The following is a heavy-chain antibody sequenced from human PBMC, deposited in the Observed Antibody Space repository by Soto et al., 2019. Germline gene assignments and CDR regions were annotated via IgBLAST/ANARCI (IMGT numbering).Heavy chain of an antibody. D-gene: IGHD4-4*01. V-gene: IGHV1-3*01. CDR1: GYTFTSYA. J-gene: IGHJ5*02. Sequence: GESLKISCKGSGYTFTSYAMHWVRQAPGQRLEWMGWINAGNGNTKYSQKFQGRVTITRDTSASTAYMELSSLRSEDTAVYYCARERLQLRRFEPWGQGTLVTVSS. CDR3: ARERLQLRRFEP. CDR2: INAGNGNT.